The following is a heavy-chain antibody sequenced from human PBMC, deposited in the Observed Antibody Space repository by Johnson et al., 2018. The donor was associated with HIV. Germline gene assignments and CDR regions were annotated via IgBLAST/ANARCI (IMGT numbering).Heavy chain of an antibody. CDR1: GFTFSSYA. Sequence: QVQLVESGGSVVRPGGSLRLSCAASGFTFSSYAMSWVRQAPGKGLEWVAVISYDGSNKYYADSVKGRFTISRDNAKNSLYLQMNSLRTEDTAMYYCARERGYFGNPAFDIWGQGTMVTVSS. CDR2: ISYDGSNK. J-gene: IGHJ3*02. V-gene: IGHV3-30*03. D-gene: IGHD4-23*01. CDR3: ARERGYFGNPAFDI.